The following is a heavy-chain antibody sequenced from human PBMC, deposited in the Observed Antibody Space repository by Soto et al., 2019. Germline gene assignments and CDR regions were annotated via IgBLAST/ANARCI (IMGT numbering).Heavy chain of an antibody. Sequence: PSETLSLTCTVSGDSISSGNQSSSWIRQPPGKGLEWIGYIFSSGTTYYNPTLKSRLTMSLDASQNQFSLKLNSLTDADTAVYFCARVPSPFDYYYAMDVWGQGTTVTVSS. J-gene: IGHJ6*02. D-gene: IGHD3-16*01. CDR2: IFSSGTT. V-gene: IGHV4-30-4*01. CDR3: ARVPSPFDYYYAMDV. CDR1: GDSISSGNQS.